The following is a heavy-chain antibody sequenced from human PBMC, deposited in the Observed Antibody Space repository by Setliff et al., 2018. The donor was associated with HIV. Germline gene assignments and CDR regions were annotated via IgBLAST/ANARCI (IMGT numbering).Heavy chain of an antibody. CDR3: AADCSGGSCPEYFQH. CDR2: IVVGSGNT. J-gene: IGHJ1*01. Sequence: ASVKVSCEASGFTFTSSAMQWVRQARGQRLEWVGWIVVGSGNTNYAQKFQERVTITRDMSTSTAYMELSSLRSEDTAVYYCAADCSGGSCPEYFQHWGQGTLVTVSS. CDR1: GFTFTSSA. D-gene: IGHD2-15*01. V-gene: IGHV1-58*02.